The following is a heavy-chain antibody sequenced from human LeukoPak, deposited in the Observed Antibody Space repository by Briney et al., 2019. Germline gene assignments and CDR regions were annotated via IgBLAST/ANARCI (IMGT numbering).Heavy chain of an antibody. D-gene: IGHD6-19*01. CDR3: ARDHSSGWYYFSY. CDR1: GFTVSCNY. V-gene: IGHV3-66*01. Sequence: GGSLRLSCAASGFTVSCNYMSWVRQAPGKGLGWVSVIYSGGRTYYADSVKGRFTISRDNSKNTLYLQMSSLRAEDTAVYYCARDHSSGWYYFSYWGQGILVTVSS. CDR2: IYSGGRT. J-gene: IGHJ4*02.